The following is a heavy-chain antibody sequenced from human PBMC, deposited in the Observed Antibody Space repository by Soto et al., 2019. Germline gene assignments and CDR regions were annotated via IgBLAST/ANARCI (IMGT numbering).Heavy chain of an antibody. Sequence: EVQLLESGGGLEQPGGYLRLSCAASGFTFSSYAVTWVDQAPGRGLECVSVITASGDATAYADSVKGRFTMSRDNSKNTLFLKWNSLIVEDRAVYYCAMGTVRWCSGATCYSFDSWFQGTLVTVSS. CDR2: ITASGDAT. D-gene: IGHD2-15*01. J-gene: IGHJ4*02. CDR3: AMGTVRWCSGATCYSFDS. V-gene: IGHV3-23*01. CDR1: GFTFSSYA.